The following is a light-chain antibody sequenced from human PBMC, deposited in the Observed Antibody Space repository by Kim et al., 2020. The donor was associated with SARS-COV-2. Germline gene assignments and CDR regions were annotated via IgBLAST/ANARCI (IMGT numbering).Light chain of an antibody. V-gene: IGKV3-11*01. CDR3: QQRSNWPG. CDR1: QSVSSY. Sequence: SLSQGERATLSCRASQSVSSYLAWYQQKPGQAPRLLNYDASNRATGIPARFSGRGSGTDFTLTISSLEPEDFAVYYCQQRSNWPGFGQGTRLEIK. CDR2: DAS. J-gene: IGKJ5*01.